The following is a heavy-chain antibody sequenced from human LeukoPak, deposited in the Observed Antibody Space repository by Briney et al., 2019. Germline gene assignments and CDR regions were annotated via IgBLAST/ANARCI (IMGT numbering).Heavy chain of an antibody. D-gene: IGHD3-22*01. CDR2: ISGSGGST. CDR1: GFIFSSYA. V-gene: IGHV3-23*01. Sequence: PGGSLRLSCAASGFIFSSYAMSWARQAPGKGLEWVSTISGSGGSTYYADSVKGRLTISRDNSKNTLYLQMNSLRAEDTAVYYCAKVANTMIVVVTADFDYWGQGTLVTVSS. CDR3: AKVANTMIVVVTADFDY. J-gene: IGHJ4*02.